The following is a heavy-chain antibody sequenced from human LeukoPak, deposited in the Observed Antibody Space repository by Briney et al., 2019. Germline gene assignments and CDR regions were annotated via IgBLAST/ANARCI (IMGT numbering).Heavy chain of an antibody. Sequence: PSETLSLTCTVSGGSISSYYWSWIRQPPGKGLEWIGYIYYSGSTNYNPSLKSRVTISVDTSKNQFSLKLGSVTAADTAVYYCARVYCSSTSCYIGYFDYWGQGTLVTVSS. D-gene: IGHD2-2*02. V-gene: IGHV4-59*01. CDR3: ARVYCSSTSCYIGYFDY. J-gene: IGHJ4*02. CDR2: IYYSGST. CDR1: GGSISSYY.